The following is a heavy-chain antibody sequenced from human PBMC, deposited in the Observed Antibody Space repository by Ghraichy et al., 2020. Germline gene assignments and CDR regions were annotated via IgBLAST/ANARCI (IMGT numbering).Heavy chain of an antibody. Sequence: TLSLTCAVSGGSISSGGYSWSWIRQPPGKGLEWIGYIYHSGSTYYNPSLKSRVTISVDRSKNQFSLKLSSVTAADTAVYYCARASDWFDPWGQGTLVTVSS. J-gene: IGHJ5*02. CDR3: ARASDWFDP. V-gene: IGHV4-30-2*01. CDR1: GGSISSGGYS. CDR2: IYHSGST.